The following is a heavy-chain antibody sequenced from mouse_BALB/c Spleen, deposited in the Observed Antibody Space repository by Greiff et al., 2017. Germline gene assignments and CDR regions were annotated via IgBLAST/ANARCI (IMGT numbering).Heavy chain of an antibody. CDR2: IDPENGDT. J-gene: IGHJ3*01. V-gene: IGHV14-4*02. D-gene: IGHD2-12*01. CDR1: GFNIKDYY. CDR3: NAYDVGFAY. Sequence: EVKLVESGAELVRSGASVKLSCTASGFNIKDYYMHWVKQRPEQGLEWIGWIDPENGDTEYAPKFQGKATMTADTSSNTAYLQLSSLTSEDTAVYYCNAYDVGFAYWGQGTLVTVSA.